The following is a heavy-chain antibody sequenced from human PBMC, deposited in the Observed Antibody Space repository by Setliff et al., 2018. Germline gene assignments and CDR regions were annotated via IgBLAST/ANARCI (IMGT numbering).Heavy chain of an antibody. CDR1: GGTFRSYG. V-gene: IGHV1-69*05. Sequence: SVKVSCKASGGTFRSYGISWVRQAPGQGLEWMGGTIPSFGSTNYAQKFQDRVTIITDEFTGTAYMELSSLRTEDTAVYYCAREGVDIRSSTDYRYYMDVWGKGTTVTVSS. D-gene: IGHD5-12*01. CDR3: AREGVDIRSSTDYRYYMDV. J-gene: IGHJ6*03. CDR2: TIPSFGST.